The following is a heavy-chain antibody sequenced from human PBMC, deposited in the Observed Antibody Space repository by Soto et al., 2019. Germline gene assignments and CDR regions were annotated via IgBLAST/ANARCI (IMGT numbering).Heavy chain of an antibody. CDR3: ARPRSGSYRLDYYGMDV. CDR2: IYPGDSDS. Sequence: GESLKISCKGSGYSFASYWIAWVRQMLGKGLEWMGIIYPGDSDSRYSPSFQGQVTISADKSISTAYLQWNSLKASDTAIYYCARPRSGSYRLDYYGMDVWGQGTTVTVSS. D-gene: IGHD3-10*01. J-gene: IGHJ6*02. V-gene: IGHV5-51*01. CDR1: GYSFASYW.